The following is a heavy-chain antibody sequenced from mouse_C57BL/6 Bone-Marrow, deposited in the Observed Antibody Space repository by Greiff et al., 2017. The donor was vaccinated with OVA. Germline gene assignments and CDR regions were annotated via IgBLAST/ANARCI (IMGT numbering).Heavy chain of an antibody. CDR3: AREDYGNYDWYFDV. V-gene: IGHV1-64*01. J-gene: IGHJ1*03. CDR1: GYTFTSYW. D-gene: IGHD2-1*01. CDR2: IHPNSGST. Sequence: QVQLQQPGAELVKPGASVKLSCKASGYTFTSYWMHWVKQRPGQGLEWIGMIHPNSGSTNYNEKFKSKATLTVDKSSSTAYMQLSSLTSEDSAVYYCAREDYGNYDWYFDVWGTGTTVTVSS.